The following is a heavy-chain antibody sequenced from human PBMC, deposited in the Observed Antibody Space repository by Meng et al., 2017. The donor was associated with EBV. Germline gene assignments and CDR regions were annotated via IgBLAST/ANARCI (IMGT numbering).Heavy chain of an antibody. CDR3: AHRRDEYSSSWYGWFDP. Sequence: PLTAPCPTLVKPTPTLTLTCTFSGFSLSTSGVGVGWIRQAPGKALEWLALIYWDDDKRYSPSLKSRLTITKDTSKNQVVLTMTNMDPVDTATYYCAHRRDEYSSSWYGWFDPWGQGTLVTVSS. CDR1: GFSLSTSGVG. D-gene: IGHD6-13*01. J-gene: IGHJ5*02. CDR2: IYWDDDK. V-gene: IGHV2-5*02.